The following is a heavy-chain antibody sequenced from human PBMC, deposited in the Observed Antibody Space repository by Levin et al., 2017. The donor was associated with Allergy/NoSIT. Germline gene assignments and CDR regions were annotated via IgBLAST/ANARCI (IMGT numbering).Heavy chain of an antibody. Sequence: PGGSLRLSCAASGFTFSSYAMSWVRQAPGKGLEWVSAISGSGGSTYYADSVKGRFTISRDNSKNTLYLQMNSLRAEDTAVYYCAKDRGLLVWSGSGSYPPLYYFDYWGQGTLVTVSS. D-gene: IGHD3-10*01. J-gene: IGHJ4*02. V-gene: IGHV3-23*01. CDR1: GFTFSSYA. CDR2: ISGSGGST. CDR3: AKDRGLLVWSGSGSYPPLYYFDY.